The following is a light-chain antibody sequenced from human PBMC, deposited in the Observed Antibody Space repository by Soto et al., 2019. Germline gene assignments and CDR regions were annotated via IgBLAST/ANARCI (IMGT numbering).Light chain of an antibody. CDR3: QQPSDWPPIT. CDR1: QSVSTY. Sequence: EVVLTQSPDTLSLSPGDRATLSCRASQSVSTYLAWYQQKPGQAPRLLIYDASNRATGIPARFSGSGSGTDFTLTISSLEPEDFAVYYCQQPSDWPPITFGQGTRLDI. V-gene: IGKV3-11*01. J-gene: IGKJ5*01. CDR2: DAS.